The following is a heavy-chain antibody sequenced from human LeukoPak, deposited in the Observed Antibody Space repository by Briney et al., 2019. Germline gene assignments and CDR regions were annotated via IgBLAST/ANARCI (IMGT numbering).Heavy chain of an antibody. Sequence: ASVKVSCKASGYTFTCYYMHWVRQAPGQGLEWRGWINPNSGGTNYAQKFQGRVTMTRDTSISTAYMELSRLRSDDTAVYYCARGTTYYYDSSGSVGYFQHWGQGTLVTVSS. D-gene: IGHD3-22*01. CDR1: GYTFTCYY. V-gene: IGHV1-2*02. CDR3: ARGTTYYYDSSGSVGYFQH. CDR2: INPNSGGT. J-gene: IGHJ1*01.